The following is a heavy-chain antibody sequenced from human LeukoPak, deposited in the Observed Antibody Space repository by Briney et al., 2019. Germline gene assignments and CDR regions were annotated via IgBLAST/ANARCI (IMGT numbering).Heavy chain of an antibody. CDR3: ARLHKPWRDAFDI. D-gene: IGHD1-14*01. CDR1: GYSFTSYW. J-gene: IGHJ3*02. CDR2: IYPGDSDN. Sequence: GESLQISCKGSGYSFTSYWIGWVRQMPGKGLEWMGIIYPGDSDNRYSPSFQGQVTISADKSISTAYLQWSSLKASDTAMYYCARLHKPWRDAFDIWGQGTMVTVSS. V-gene: IGHV5-51*01.